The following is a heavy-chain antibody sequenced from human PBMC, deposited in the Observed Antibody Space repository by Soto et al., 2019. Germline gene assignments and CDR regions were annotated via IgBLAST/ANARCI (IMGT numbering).Heavy chain of an antibody. CDR1: GGTFSNYT. V-gene: IGHV1-69*08. D-gene: IGHD4-17*01. CDR3: ARDVGLGPVTVSTHVDY. J-gene: IGHJ4*02. Sequence: QVQLVQSGAEVKKPGSSVKVSCKASGGTFSNYTITWVRQAPGQGLEWMGRIIPILDIANYAKKFQGRVTITADKSTSTAYMELSSLRSEDTAVCYCARDVGLGPVTVSTHVDYWGQGTLVIVSS. CDR2: IIPILDIA.